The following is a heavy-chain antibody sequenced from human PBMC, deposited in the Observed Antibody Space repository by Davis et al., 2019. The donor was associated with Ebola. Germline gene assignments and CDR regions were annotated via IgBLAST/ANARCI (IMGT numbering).Heavy chain of an antibody. V-gene: IGHV3-30*02. D-gene: IGHD1/OR15-1a*01. Sequence: PGGSLRLSCTASGFTFSYSGIHWVRQAPGKGLEWVAFIQSDGSNKYYADSVKGRFTISRDNSKNTVYLQMNSLRAEDTAVYYCATRGTKWGQGTLVTVSS. CDR3: ATRGTK. CDR2: IQSDGSNK. CDR1: GFTFSYSG. J-gene: IGHJ4*02.